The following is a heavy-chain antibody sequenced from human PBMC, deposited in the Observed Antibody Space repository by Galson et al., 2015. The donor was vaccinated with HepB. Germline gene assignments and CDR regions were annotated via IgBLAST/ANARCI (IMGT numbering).Heavy chain of an antibody. Sequence: SLRLSCAASGFTFSSHGMHWVRQGPGKGLEWVAVIWYDGSNKYYADSVKGRFTISRGNSKNMLYLQMNSLRVEDTAVYYCARWGDERRSDFWGQGTLVTVSS. V-gene: IGHV3-33*08. J-gene: IGHJ4*02. D-gene: IGHD3-16*01. CDR3: ARWGDERRSDF. CDR1: GFTFSSHG. CDR2: IWYDGSNK.